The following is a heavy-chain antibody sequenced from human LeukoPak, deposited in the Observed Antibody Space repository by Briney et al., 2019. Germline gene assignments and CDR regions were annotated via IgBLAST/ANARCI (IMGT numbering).Heavy chain of an antibody. V-gene: IGHV4-61*02. Sequence: SEALSLTCTVSGGSISSGAYYWSWIRQPAGKGLEWIGRVYTSGSTNYNPSLKSRVTISVDTSKNQFSLEVNSVTAADTAVYYCASEDLGVAGPFAYWGQGTLVTVSS. D-gene: IGHD6-19*01. J-gene: IGHJ4*02. CDR3: ASEDLGVAGPFAY. CDR1: GGSISSGAYY. CDR2: VYTSGST.